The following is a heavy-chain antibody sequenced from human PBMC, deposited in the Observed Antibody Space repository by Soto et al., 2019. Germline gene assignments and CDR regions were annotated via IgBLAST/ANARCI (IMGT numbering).Heavy chain of an antibody. V-gene: IGHV3-30*18. CDR3: AKDGGMVRPKDYYYYGMDV. CDR2: ISYDGSNK. Sequence: PGGSLRLSCAASGFTFSSYGMHWVRQAPGKGLEWVAVISYDGSNKYYADSVKGRFTISRDNSKNTLYLQMNSLRAEDTAVYYCAKDGGMVRPKDYYYYGMDVWGQGTTVTVSS. J-gene: IGHJ6*02. CDR1: GFTFSSYG. D-gene: IGHD3-10*01.